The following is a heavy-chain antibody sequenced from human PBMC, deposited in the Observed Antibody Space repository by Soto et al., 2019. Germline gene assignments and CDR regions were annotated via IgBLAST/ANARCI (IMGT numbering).Heavy chain of an antibody. Sequence: PGGSLRLSCAASGFTFSSYALSWVRQTKGKGLEWVSAISGSGGSTYYADSVKGRFTISRDNSKNTLYLQMNSLRAEDTAVYYCAKYGGDSYGDPYYFDYWGQGTLVTVSS. CDR3: AKYGGDSYGDPYYFDY. J-gene: IGHJ4*02. D-gene: IGHD4-17*01. V-gene: IGHV3-23*01. CDR2: ISGSGGST. CDR1: GFTFSSYA.